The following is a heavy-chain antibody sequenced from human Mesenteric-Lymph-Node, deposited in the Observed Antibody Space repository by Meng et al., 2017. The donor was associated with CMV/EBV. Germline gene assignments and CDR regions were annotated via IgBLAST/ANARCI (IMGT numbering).Heavy chain of an antibody. Sequence: GGSLRLSCAASGFTFSSYAMSWVRQAPGKGLEWVSAISGSGGSTYYADSVKGRFTISRDNSKNTLYLQMNSLRAEDTAVYDCAKDRRQVVPAAINWFDPWGQGTLVTVSS. CDR2: ISGSGGST. CDR1: GFTFSSYA. CDR3: AKDRRQVVPAAINWFDP. J-gene: IGHJ5*02. V-gene: IGHV3-23*01. D-gene: IGHD2-2*02.